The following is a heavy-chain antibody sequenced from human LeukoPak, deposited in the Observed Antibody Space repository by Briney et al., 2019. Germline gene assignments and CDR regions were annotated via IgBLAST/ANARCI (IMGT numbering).Heavy chain of an antibody. J-gene: IGHJ4*02. CDR2: IWYDGSKK. V-gene: IGHV3-33*01. D-gene: IGHD4-17*01. CDR3: ARRNRYGSSPSMDDY. CDR1: GFTFSNYG. Sequence: GGSLRLSCATSGFTFSNYGMHWVRQAPGKGLEWVAVIWYDGSKKYYADSVKGRFTISRDNAKNSLYLQMNSLRAEDTAVYYCARRNRYGSSPSMDDYWGQGTLVTVSS.